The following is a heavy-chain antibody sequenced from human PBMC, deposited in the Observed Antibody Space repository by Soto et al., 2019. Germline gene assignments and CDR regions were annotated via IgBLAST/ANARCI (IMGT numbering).Heavy chain of an antibody. CDR2: IKPSDGST. CDR3: AGDPDSHYNDSHASSYP. V-gene: IGHV1-46*01. Sequence: GASVKVSCKAAGYTFTNYYIHWVRQGPGQRPEWMGSIKPSDGSTSYKQIFQGRLTMTRDTSTSTVYMELSSLRSEDTAVYYCAGDPDSHYNDSHASSYPWGQGTLVNRLL. CDR1: GYTFTNYY. D-gene: IGHD4-4*01. J-gene: IGHJ5*02.